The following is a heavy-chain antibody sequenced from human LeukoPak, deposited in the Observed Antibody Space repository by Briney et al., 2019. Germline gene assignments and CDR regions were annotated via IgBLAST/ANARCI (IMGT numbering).Heavy chain of an antibody. J-gene: IGHJ4*02. Sequence: SETLSLTCTVSGGSISSSSYYWGWIRQPPGKGLEWIGSIYYSGSTYYNPSLKSRVTISVDTSKNQFSLKLSSVTAADTAMYYCARGAYYVSISYYYVFDYWGQGILVTVSS. D-gene: IGHD3-22*01. V-gene: IGHV4-39*07. CDR1: GGSISSSSYY. CDR2: IYYSGST. CDR3: ARGAYYVSISYYYVFDY.